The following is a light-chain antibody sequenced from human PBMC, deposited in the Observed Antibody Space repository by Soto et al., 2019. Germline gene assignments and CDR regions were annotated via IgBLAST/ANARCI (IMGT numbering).Light chain of an antibody. CDR3: QQSYKMPS. V-gene: IGKV1-39*01. CDR1: RNVSIY. CDR2: ATS. J-gene: IGKJ5*01. Sequence: EIPLTQSPSSLAASVGDRLTLTCRASRNVSIYLNLYQHKPDKAPTLLIHATSNLQIGVPSRFSGSGSGTEFTLTISRLEPEDFGTYYCQQSYKMPSFGQGTRLETK.